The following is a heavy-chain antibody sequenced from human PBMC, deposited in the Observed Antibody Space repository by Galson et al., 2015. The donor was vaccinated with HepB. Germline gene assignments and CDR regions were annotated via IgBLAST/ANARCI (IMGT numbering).Heavy chain of an antibody. CDR1: GFTFSSYA. V-gene: IGHV3-23*01. CDR2: ISGSGGST. Sequence: SLRLSCAASGFTFSSYAMSWVRQAPGEGLEWVSAISGSGGSTYYADSVKGRFTISRDNSKDTLYLQMNSLRAEDTAVYYCAKARATVTTGQPFDYWGQGTLVTASS. J-gene: IGHJ4*02. D-gene: IGHD4-17*01. CDR3: AKARATVTTGQPFDY.